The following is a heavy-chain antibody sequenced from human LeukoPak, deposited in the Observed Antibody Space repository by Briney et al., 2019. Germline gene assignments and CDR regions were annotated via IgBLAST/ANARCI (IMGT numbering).Heavy chain of an antibody. CDR3: ARGRISSGGSCYGIDY. J-gene: IGHJ4*02. V-gene: IGHV4-34*01. CDR2: INHSGST. CDR1: GGSFSGYY. D-gene: IGHD2-15*01. Sequence: PSETLSLTCAVYGGSFSGYYWSWIRQPPGKGLEWIGEINHSGSTNYNPSLKSRVTISVDTSKNHFSLKLSSVTAADTAVYYCARGRISSGGSCYGIDYWGQGTLVTVSS.